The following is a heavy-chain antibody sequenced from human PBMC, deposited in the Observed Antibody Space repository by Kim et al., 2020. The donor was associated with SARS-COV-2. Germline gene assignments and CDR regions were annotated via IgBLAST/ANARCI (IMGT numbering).Heavy chain of an antibody. CDR3: AKDIQQYQLLYYYYYGMDV. V-gene: IGHV3-23*01. D-gene: IGHD2-2*01. CDR1: GFTFSSYA. CDR2: ISGSGGST. Sequence: GGSLRLSCAASGFTFSSYAMSWVRQAPGKGLEWVSAISGSGGSTYYADSVKGRFTISRDNSKNTLYLQMNSLRAEDTAVYYCAKDIQQYQLLYYYYYGMDVWGQGTTVTVSS. J-gene: IGHJ6*02.